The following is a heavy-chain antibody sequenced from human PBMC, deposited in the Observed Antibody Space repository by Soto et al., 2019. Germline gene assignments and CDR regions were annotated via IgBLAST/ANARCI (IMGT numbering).Heavy chain of an antibody. Sequence: ASVKVSCKASGYTFTSYGISWVRQAPGQGLEWMGWISAYNCNTNYAQKLQGRVTMTTDTSTSTAYMELRSLRSDDTAVYYCARDLVRLRYFDWFLGGVYYYGMDVWGQGTTVTVSS. CDR2: ISAYNCNT. D-gene: IGHD3-9*01. CDR3: ARDLVRLRYFDWFLGGVYYYGMDV. J-gene: IGHJ6*02. CDR1: GYTFTSYG. V-gene: IGHV1-18*01.